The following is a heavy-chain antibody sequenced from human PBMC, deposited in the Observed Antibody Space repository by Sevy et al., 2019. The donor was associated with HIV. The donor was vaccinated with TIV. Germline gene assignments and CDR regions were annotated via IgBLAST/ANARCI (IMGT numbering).Heavy chain of an antibody. J-gene: IGHJ6*02. CDR2: LPSDGSNK. CDR1: GFTFSRNG. V-gene: IGHV3-30*02. Sequence: GGSLRLSCATSGFTFSRNGMHWVRQAPGKGVEWVAYLPSDGSNKYYSDSVKGRFIISRDNSKNTLYLQMNSLGAGDTAVYYCARDKGFWSGYYRVFYYYGMDVWGQGTTVTVSS. CDR3: ARDKGFWSGYYRVFYYYGMDV. D-gene: IGHD3-3*01.